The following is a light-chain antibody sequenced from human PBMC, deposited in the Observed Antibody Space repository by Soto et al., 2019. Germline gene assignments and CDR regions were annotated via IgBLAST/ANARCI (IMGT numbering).Light chain of an antibody. CDR3: ASWDDSLNGPV. J-gene: IGLJ1*01. CDR2: TNT. Sequence: QSVLTQPPSASGTPGQRVTFSCSGSSSNVGGNPVNWYQHVPTTAPKLLIYTNTQRPSGVPDRFSGSKSGTSASLAISGLQSEDEADYYCASWDDSLNGPVFGTGTKLTVL. CDR1: SSNVGGNP. V-gene: IGLV1-44*01.